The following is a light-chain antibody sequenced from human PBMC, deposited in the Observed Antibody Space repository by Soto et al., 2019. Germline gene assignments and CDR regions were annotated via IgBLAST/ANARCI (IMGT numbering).Light chain of an antibody. CDR1: SSDVGGYNY. V-gene: IGLV2-14*01. J-gene: IGLJ2*01. CDR2: DVS. Sequence: QSALTQPASVSGSPGQSITISCTGTSSDVGGYNYVSWYQQHPGKAPKLMIYDVSNRPSGVSNRFSGSKSGNTASLTISGLQAEDGGDYYCSSYTSSSTLVVFGGGTQLTVL. CDR3: SSYTSSSTLVV.